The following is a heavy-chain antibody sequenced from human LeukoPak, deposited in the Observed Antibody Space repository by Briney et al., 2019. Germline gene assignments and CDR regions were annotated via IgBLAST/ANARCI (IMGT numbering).Heavy chain of an antibody. CDR1: GFTFSSYA. J-gene: IGHJ3*02. V-gene: IGHV3-21*01. Sequence: PGGSLRLSCAASGFTFSSYAMSWVRQAPGKGLEWVSSISSSSSYIYYADSVKGRFTISRDNAKNSLYLQMNSLRAEDTAVYYCARDREYCGGDCTDAFDIWGQGTMVTVSS. CDR2: ISSSSSYI. CDR3: ARDREYCGGDCTDAFDI. D-gene: IGHD2-21*02.